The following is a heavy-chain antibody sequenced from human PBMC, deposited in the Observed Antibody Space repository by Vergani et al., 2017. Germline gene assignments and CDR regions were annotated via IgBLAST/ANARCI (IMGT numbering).Heavy chain of an antibody. CDR1: GFTFSHYS. V-gene: IGHV3-21*01. CDR2: ISGNNDAV. CDR3: VRDVRVSRT. Sequence: EVQMVESGGGLVKPGGSLRLSCVASGFTFSHYSMNWVRQAPGKGLEWVASISGNNDAVYYADSVKGRFTISRDNANNSLYMDMSSLLAEDTAVYYCVRDVRVSRTWGQGTVVAVSS. J-gene: IGHJ3*01.